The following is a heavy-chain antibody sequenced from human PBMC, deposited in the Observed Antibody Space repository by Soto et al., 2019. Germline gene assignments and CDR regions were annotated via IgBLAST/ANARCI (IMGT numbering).Heavy chain of an antibody. D-gene: IGHD6-25*01. J-gene: IGHJ4*02. CDR3: AKDKGGTPYYIDS. V-gene: IGHV3-9*01. CDR2: INWNSDKV. CDR1: GFNFGNYA. Sequence: VLLVESGGGLVQPGRSLRLSCAVSGFNFGNYAMHWVRQAPGKGLEWVAAINWNSDKVAYAGSVLGRFPIFRDSAKNSLHLQMNDLTTEDTALYYCAKDKGGTPYYIDSWGQGILVTVSS.